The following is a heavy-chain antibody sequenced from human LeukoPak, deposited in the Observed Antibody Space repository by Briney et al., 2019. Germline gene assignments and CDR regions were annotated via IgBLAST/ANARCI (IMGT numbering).Heavy chain of an antibody. V-gene: IGHV3-23*01. CDR1: GFPFSTYW. Sequence: PGGFLRLSCAASGFPFSTYWMHWVRQAPGKGLEWVSAISGSGGSTYYADSVKGRFTISRDNSKNTLYLQMNSLRAEDTAVYYCAKADLGGVATTYFDYWGQGTLVTVSS. CDR2: ISGSGGST. J-gene: IGHJ4*02. CDR3: AKADLGGVATTYFDY. D-gene: IGHD5-12*01.